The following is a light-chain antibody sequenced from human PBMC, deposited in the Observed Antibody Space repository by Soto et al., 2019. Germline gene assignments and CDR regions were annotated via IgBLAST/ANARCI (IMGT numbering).Light chain of an antibody. CDR1: QSVSSY. V-gene: IGKV3-11*01. Sequence: EIVLTQSPATLSLSPGERATLSCRASQSVSSYLAWYQQKPGQAPRLLIYDASNRATGIPARFGGSGSGTDFTLTISSLEPEDFAVYYCQQRSNWPITFGQGTRLENK. CDR3: QQRSNWPIT. CDR2: DAS. J-gene: IGKJ5*01.